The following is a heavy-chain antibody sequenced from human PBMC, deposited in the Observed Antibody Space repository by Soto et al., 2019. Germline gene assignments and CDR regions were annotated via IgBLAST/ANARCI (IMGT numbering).Heavy chain of an antibody. J-gene: IGHJ4*02. CDR3: ATTRGLAVGGSFDY. Sequence: TLSLTCIVSGGSITRRSSYWAWIRQPPGKGLEWVGTFYDGNTYHNPSLRSRITIAVDTSKNQFSLKLNSVAAADTAFYYCATTRGLAVGGSFDYWGQGMLVTVS. CDR1: GGSITRRSSY. CDR2: FYDGNT. V-gene: IGHV4-39*01. D-gene: IGHD3-10*01.